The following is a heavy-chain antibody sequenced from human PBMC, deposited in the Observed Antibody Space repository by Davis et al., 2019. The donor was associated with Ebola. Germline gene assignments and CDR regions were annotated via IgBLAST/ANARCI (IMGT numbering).Heavy chain of an antibody. Sequence: PGGSLRLSCEASGFTFTDYYISWVRQAPGKGLEWVANIKQDGSDRFYVDSVKGRSTISRDNARNSVYLQMTNLRVDDTAVYYCATDSPFDFWGQGTMVIVSS. J-gene: IGHJ3*01. CDR1: GFTFTDYY. V-gene: IGHV3-7*03. CDR2: IKQDGSDR. CDR3: ATDSPFDF.